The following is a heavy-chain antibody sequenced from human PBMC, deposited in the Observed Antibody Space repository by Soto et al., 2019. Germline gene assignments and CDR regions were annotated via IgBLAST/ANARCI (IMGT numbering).Heavy chain of an antibody. D-gene: IGHD2-15*01. J-gene: IGHJ1*01. CDR1: GYKFTTYF. CDR2: IHPSGDT. V-gene: IGHV1-46*01. Sequence: QVQLVQSGAELKNPGASVKVACKASGYKFTTYFIHWVRQAPGQGLEWMGMIHPSGDTGYAQKFRGRVTMTIDTSTTTAYMELRNLTSDDTAVYFSVRGYCTTSPCSGDFQFWGQGTLVTVSS. CDR3: VRGYCTTSPCSGDFQF.